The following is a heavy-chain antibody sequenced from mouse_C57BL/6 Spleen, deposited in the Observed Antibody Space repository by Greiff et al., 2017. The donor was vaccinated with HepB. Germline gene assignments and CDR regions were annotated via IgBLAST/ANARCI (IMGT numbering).Heavy chain of an antibody. D-gene: IGHD2-3*01. CDR3: ARWDGYYDFDY. J-gene: IGHJ2*01. CDR1: GYTFTDYY. CDR2: IYPGSGNT. V-gene: IGHV1-76*01. Sequence: QVHVKQSGAELVRPGASVKLSCKASGYTFTDYYINWVKQRPGQGLEWIARIYPGSGNTYYNEKFKGKATLTAEKSSSTAYMQLSSLTSEDSAVYFCARWDGYYDFDYWGQGTTLTVSS.